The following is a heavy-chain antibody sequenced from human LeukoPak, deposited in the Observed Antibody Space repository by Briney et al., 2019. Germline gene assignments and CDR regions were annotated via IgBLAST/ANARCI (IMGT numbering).Heavy chain of an antibody. CDR2: IYYSGST. Sequence: SETLSLTCTVSGGSISSYYWSWIRQPPGKGLEWIGYIYYSGSTNYNPSLKSRVTISVDTSKNQFSLKLSSVTAADTAVYYCARGVTYYYDSSGYPYDYWGQGTLVTVSS. J-gene: IGHJ4*02. D-gene: IGHD3-22*01. CDR1: GGSISSYY. CDR3: ARGVTYYYDSSGYPYDY. V-gene: IGHV4-59*01.